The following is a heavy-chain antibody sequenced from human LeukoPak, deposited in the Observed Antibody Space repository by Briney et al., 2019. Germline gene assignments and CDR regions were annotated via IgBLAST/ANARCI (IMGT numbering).Heavy chain of an antibody. D-gene: IGHD3-9*01. V-gene: IGHV1-2*02. J-gene: IGHJ4*02. CDR1: GYTFTGYY. CDR2: INPNSGGT. Sequence: ASVKVSCKASGYTFTGYYMHWVRQAPGRGLEWMGWINPNSGGTNYAQKFQGRVTMTRDTSISTAYMELSRLRSDDTAVYYCATLRNYDILTAPDYWGQGTLVTVSS. CDR3: ATLRNYDILTAPDY.